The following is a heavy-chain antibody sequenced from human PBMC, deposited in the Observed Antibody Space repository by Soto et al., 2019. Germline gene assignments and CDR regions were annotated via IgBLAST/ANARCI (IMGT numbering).Heavy chain of an antibody. CDR2: INPNSGGT. D-gene: IGHD3-22*01. V-gene: IGHV1-2*02. J-gene: IGHJ4*02. CDR1: GYTFTGYY. Sequence: ASVKVSCKASGYTFTGYYMHWVRQAPGQGLEWMGWINPNSGGTNYAQKFQGRVTMTRDTSISTAYMELSRLRSDDTAVYYCARDPESEGGGYYYDSSGYNYWGQGTLVTVS. CDR3: ARDPESEGGGYYYDSSGYNY.